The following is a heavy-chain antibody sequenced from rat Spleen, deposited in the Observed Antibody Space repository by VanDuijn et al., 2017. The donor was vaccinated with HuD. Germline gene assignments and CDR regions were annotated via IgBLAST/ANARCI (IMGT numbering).Heavy chain of an antibody. CDR2: ITNSGGST. J-gene: IGHJ2*01. Sequence: EVQLVESGGGLVQPGRSMKLSCAASGFTFSNYYMAWVRQAPTKGLEWVASITNSGGSTYYRDSVKGRFTISRDNAKSTLYLQMDSLRSEDTATYYCARGGGFDSWGQGVMVTVSS. V-gene: IGHV5-25*01. CDR1: GFTFSNYY. CDR3: ARGGGFDS.